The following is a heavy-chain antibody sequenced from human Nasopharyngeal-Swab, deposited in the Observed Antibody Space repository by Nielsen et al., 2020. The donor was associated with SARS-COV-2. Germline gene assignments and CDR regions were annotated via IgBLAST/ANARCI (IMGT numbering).Heavy chain of an antibody. Sequence: CGSLSLSCAVSGGSVRSNYMSWVRQAPGKGLEWVSVIYSGGSTKYADSVKGRFTISRHNSKNTLYLQMNSLRAEDTAVYYCARGQLERPLYFDYWGQGTLVTVSS. V-gene: IGHV3-53*04. J-gene: IGHJ4*02. D-gene: IGHD1-1*01. CDR1: GGSVRSNY. CDR2: IYSGGST. CDR3: ARGQLERPLYFDY.